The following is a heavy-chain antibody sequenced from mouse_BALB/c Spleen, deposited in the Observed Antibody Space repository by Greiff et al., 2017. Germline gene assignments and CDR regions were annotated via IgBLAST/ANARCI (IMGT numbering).Heavy chain of an antibody. V-gene: IGHV1-4*02. J-gene: IGHJ3*01. CDR3: ARRFITTATGWFAY. D-gene: IGHD1-2*01. Sequence: VQLQQSAAELARPGASVKMSCKASGYTFTSYTMHWVKQRPGQGLEWIGYINPSSGYTEYNQKFKDKTTLTADKSSSTAYMQLSSLTSEDSAVYYCARRFITTATGWFAYWGQGTLVTVSA. CDR1: GYTFTSYT. CDR2: INPSSGYT.